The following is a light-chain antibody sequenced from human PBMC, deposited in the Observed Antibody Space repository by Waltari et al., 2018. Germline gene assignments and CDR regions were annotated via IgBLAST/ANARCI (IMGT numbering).Light chain of an antibody. CDR1: LLPNQF. J-gene: IGLJ2*01. CDR3: QSVDVTALP. V-gene: IGLV3-25*03. Sequence: SYELTQPPSVSVSPGQTATITCSGDLLPNQFAYWYQQRPGQAPVLLIYNDPERASGIPERFSGSTSGTTVTLTIAGVQAEDEADYFCQSVDVTALPFGGGTRLTVL. CDR2: NDP.